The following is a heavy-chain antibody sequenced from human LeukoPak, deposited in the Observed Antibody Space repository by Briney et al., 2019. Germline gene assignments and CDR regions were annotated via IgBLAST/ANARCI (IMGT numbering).Heavy chain of an antibody. D-gene: IGHD6-13*01. CDR3: AKLKQQLVSSYYYYGMDV. J-gene: IGHJ6*02. Sequence: GGSLRLSCAASGFTFSSYATSWVRQAPGKGLEWVSAISGSGGSTYYADSVKGRFTISRDNSKNTLYLQMNSLRAEDTAVYYCAKLKQQLVSSYYYYGMDVWGQGTTVTVSS. CDR1: GFTFSSYA. CDR2: ISGSGGST. V-gene: IGHV3-23*01.